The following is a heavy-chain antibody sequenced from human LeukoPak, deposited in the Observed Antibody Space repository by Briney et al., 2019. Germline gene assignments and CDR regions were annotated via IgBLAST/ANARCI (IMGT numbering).Heavy chain of an antibody. J-gene: IGHJ5*02. CDR1: GGTFNTHI. V-gene: IGHV1-69*08. CDR3: TRVTLRGSKYNWFDP. D-gene: IGHD1-26*01. CDR2: ITPIIGTT. Sequence: ASVKVSCTSFGGTFNTHIFNWVRQAPGQGLEWMGRITPIIGTTKYAQRFQGRVTITADTSTSTAYLELRGLTYDDSAVYYCTRVTLRGSKYNWFDPWGQGTHVSVSS.